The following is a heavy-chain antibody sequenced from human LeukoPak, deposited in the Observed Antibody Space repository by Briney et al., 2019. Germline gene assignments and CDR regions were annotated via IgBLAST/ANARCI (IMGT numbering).Heavy chain of an antibody. J-gene: IGHJ4*02. V-gene: IGHV3-7*03. Sequence: GGSLRLSCAASGFTFSSYWMSWVRQAPGKGLEWVANIKQDGSEKYYVDSVKGRFTISRDNAKNSLYLQMNSLRAEDTALYYCARGHYGSGSYPDYWGQGTLVTVSS. D-gene: IGHD3-10*01. CDR3: ARGHYGSGSYPDY. CDR2: IKQDGSEK. CDR1: GFTFSSYW.